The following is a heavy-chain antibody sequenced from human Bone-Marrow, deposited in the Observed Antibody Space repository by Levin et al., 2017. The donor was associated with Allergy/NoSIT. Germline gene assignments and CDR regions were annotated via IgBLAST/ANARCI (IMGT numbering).Heavy chain of an antibody. Sequence: SETLSLTCTVSGGSVSSGSYYWSWIRQPPGKGLEWIGYIYYSGSTNYNPSLKSRVTISVDTSKNQFSLKLSSVTAADTAVYYCARVSSSWWSSLDYWGQGTLVTVSS. D-gene: IGHD6-13*01. CDR1: GGSVSSGSYY. CDR2: IYYSGST. CDR3: ARVSSSWWSSLDY. V-gene: IGHV4-61*01. J-gene: IGHJ4*02.